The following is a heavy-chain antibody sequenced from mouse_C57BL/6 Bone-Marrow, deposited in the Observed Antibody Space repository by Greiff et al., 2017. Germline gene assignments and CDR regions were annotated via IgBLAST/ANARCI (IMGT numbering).Heavy chain of an antibody. CDR1: GFNIKDDY. CDR2: IDPENGDT. Sequence: VQLQQSGAELVRPGASVKLSCTASGFNIKDDYMHWVKQRPEQGLEWIGWIDPENGDTEYASQFQGKATITVETSSNTAALQRSSLTSEDNAVYYCTTKGYDGGWYFDVWGTGTTVTVSS. J-gene: IGHJ1*03. CDR3: TTKGYDGGWYFDV. D-gene: IGHD2-2*01. V-gene: IGHV14-4*01.